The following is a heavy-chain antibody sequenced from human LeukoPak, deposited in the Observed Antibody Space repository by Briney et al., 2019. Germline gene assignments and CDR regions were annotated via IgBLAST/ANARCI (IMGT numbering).Heavy chain of an antibody. D-gene: IGHD3-22*01. CDR1: GGTFSSYA. J-gene: IGHJ4*02. CDR3: ARDSPVDYYYDSSGYYNHFDY. Sequence: SVKVSCKASGGTFSSYAISWVRQAPGQGLEWMGRIIPIFGTANYAQKFQGRVTITTDESTSTAYMELSSLRSEDTAVYYCARDSPVDYYYDSSGYYNHFDYWGKGTLVTVSS. V-gene: IGHV1-69*05. CDR2: IIPIFGTA.